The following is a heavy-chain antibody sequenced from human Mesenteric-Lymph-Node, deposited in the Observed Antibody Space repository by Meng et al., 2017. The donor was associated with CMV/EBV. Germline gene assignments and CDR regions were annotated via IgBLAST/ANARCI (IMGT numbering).Heavy chain of an antibody. V-gene: IGHV3-72*01. CDR2: TRNKANSYTT. Sequence: GESLKISCAASGFTFSDHYTDWVRQAPGKGLEWVGRTRNKANSYTTEYAASVKGRFTISRDDSKNSLYLQMNSLKTEDTAVYYCAREPLTGYDFWSGYYTPHYYYGMDVWGQGTTVTVSS. J-gene: IGHJ6*02. CDR3: AREPLTGYDFWSGYYTPHYYYGMDV. D-gene: IGHD3-3*01. CDR1: GFTFSDHY.